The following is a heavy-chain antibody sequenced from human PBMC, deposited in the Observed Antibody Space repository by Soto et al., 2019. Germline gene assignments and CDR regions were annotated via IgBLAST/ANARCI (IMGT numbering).Heavy chain of an antibody. CDR2: ISAYNGNT. CDR1: GYTFTSYG. Sequence: ASVKVSCKASGYTFTSYGISWVRQAPGQGLEWMGWISAYNGNTNYAQKLQGRVTMTTDTSTSTAYMELRSLRSDDTAVYYCARAFSGIVATIGGSAVPYYYYYYMDVWGKGTTVTVSS. V-gene: IGHV1-18*01. D-gene: IGHD5-12*01. CDR3: ARAFSGIVATIGGSAVPYYYYYYMDV. J-gene: IGHJ6*03.